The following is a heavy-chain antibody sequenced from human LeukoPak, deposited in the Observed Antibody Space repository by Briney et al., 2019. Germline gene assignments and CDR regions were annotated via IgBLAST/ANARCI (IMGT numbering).Heavy chain of an antibody. J-gene: IGHJ4*02. CDR3: ARNRDGYNSFDY. CDR1: GGSINNGGYY. CDR2: IYYSGSS. D-gene: IGHD5-24*01. V-gene: IGHV4-31*03. Sequence: SETLSLTCTVSGGSINNGGYYLSWIRQHPGKGLEWIGYIYYSGSSYYNPSLRSRVTISVDTSKNHFSLKLSSVTAADTAVYYCARNRDGYNSFDYWGQGTLVTVSS.